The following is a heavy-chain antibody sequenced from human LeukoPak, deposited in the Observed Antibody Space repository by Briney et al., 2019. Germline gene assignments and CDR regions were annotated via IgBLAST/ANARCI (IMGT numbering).Heavy chain of an antibody. J-gene: IGHJ6*03. D-gene: IGHD7-27*01. CDR1: GASVSSSYW. CDR3: ARQTGQFYYYYYMDV. CDR2: SFYSRGS. V-gene: IGHV4-4*02. Sequence: SGTLSLTCAVSGASVSSSYWWIWVRQSPGKGLEWIGESFYSRGSNYNPSLRSRVTISVDTSKNQFSLKLSSATAADTTVYYCARQTGQFYYYYYMDVWGKGTTVTISS.